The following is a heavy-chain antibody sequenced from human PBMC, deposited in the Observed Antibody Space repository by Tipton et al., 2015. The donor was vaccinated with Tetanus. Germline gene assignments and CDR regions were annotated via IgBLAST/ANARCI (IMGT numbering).Heavy chain of an antibody. D-gene: IGHD1-1*01. CDR2: IYPDDSDT. J-gene: IGHJ4*02. Sequence: QLVQSGPELKKPGESLKISCKGSGYAFTKYWIGWVRQMPGKGLEWMGIIYPDDSDTRYSPSFQGQVTVSADKAIRTAYLQWNSLRASDTATYYCAKVSAPGTIATGNFDYWGQGTPVTVSS. CDR1: GYAFTKYW. V-gene: IGHV5-51*01. CDR3: AKVSAPGTIATGNFDY.